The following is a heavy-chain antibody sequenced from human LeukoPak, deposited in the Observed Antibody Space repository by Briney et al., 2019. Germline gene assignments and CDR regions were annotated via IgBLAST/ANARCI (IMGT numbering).Heavy chain of an antibody. CDR2: IYTSGST. CDR1: GGSISRGSYY. V-gene: IGHV4-61*02. D-gene: IGHD3-3*01. CDR3: ASSRFLEWLRSGDYYFDY. Sequence: SQTLSLTCIVSGGSISRGSYYWSWIRQPAGKGLEWMGRIYTSGSTNYNPSLKSRVTMSVDTSKNQFSLKLSSVTAADTAVYYCASSRFLEWLRSGDYYFDYWGQGTLVTVSS. J-gene: IGHJ4*02.